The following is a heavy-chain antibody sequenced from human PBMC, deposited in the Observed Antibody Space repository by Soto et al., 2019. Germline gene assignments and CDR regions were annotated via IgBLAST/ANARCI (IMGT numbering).Heavy chain of an antibody. CDR3: ARHAPYGPIDY. CDR1: GDSISSSTYY. D-gene: IGHD3-10*01. V-gene: IGHV4-39*01. J-gene: IGHJ4*02. CDR2: MLYSGNT. Sequence: QLQVQESGPGLVKPSETLSLTCTVSGDSISSSTYYWVWILQSPGKGPEWTGSMLYSGNTYYNPSLKNRVARSVDTSKNQFSLKLSSVTVADTAVYYCARHAPYGPIDYWGQGTLVTVSS.